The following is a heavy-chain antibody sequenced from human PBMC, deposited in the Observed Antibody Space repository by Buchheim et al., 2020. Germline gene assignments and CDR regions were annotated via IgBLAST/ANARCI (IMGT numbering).Heavy chain of an antibody. CDR2: ITGSGGST. J-gene: IGHJ2*01. CDR3: AKDQGDYKDWYFDL. Sequence: EVQVLESGGGLVQPGGSLRLSCAASGFTLSTSAMSWVRQAPGKGLEWVSAITGSGGSTYYADSVKGRFTISRDNSKNTLYLQMNSLRAEDTAVYYCAKDQGDYKDWYFDLWGRGTL. V-gene: IGHV3-23*01. CDR1: GFTLSTSA. D-gene: IGHD4-17*01.